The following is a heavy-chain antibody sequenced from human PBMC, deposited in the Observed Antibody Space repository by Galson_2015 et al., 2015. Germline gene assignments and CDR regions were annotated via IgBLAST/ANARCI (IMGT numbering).Heavy chain of an antibody. CDR1: GFSITNYD. V-gene: IGHV3-15*04. J-gene: IGHJ4*02. Sequence: SLRLSCAASGFSITNYDMSWVRRAPGKGLEWFGRIESKAHGGAIDYAATVKGRFTISRDDSGNTLYLQMNSLRTGDTAVYYFTTVEVASVPGTGGKPDYSVQGTLVTASS. CDR2: IESKAHGGAI. D-gene: IGHD6-19*01. CDR3: TTVEVASVPGTGGKPDY.